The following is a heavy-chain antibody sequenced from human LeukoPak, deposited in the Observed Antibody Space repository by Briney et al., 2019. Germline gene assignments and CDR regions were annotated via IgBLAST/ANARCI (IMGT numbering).Heavy chain of an antibody. D-gene: IGHD3-3*01. Sequence: GGSLRLSCAASGFTFSSYSMNWVRQAPGKGLEWVSYISSSSSTIYYADSVKGRFTISRDNAKNSLYLQMNSLRAEDTAVYYCAKDGFTIFGESYSSYYNMDVWAKGPRSPSP. V-gene: IGHV3-48*04. CDR2: ISSSSSTI. J-gene: IGHJ6*03. CDR1: GFTFSSYS. CDR3: AKDGFTIFGESYSSYYNMDV.